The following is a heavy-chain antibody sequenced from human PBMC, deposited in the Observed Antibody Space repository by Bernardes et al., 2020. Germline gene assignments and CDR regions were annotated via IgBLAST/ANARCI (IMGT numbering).Heavy chain of an antibody. V-gene: IGHV1-46*01. D-gene: IGHD3-10*01. Sequence: ASVKVSCMASGYTFTSYYMHWVRQAPGQGLEWMGIINPSGCSTSYAQKFQGRVTMTRDTSTSTVYMELSSLRSEDTAVYYCSRNWVQGITMVRGDYYYYGMDVWGQGTTVTVSS. CDR3: SRNWVQGITMVRGDYYYYGMDV. CDR1: GYTFTSYY. J-gene: IGHJ6*02. CDR2: INPSGCST.